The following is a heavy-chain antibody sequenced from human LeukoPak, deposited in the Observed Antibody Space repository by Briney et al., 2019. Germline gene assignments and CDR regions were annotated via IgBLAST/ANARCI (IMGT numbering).Heavy chain of an antibody. CDR1: GGTLSSYA. V-gene: IGHV1-69*06. Sequence: GSSVTVSCKASGGTLSSYANSWVRQAPAQGLEWMGGIIPIFGTANYAQKFQGRVTITAEKSTSTAYMEVSSLRSEDTAVYYCARAAWETRWFDPWGQGTLVTVSS. CDR3: ARAAWETRWFDP. J-gene: IGHJ5*02. D-gene: IGHD1-26*01. CDR2: IIPIFGTA.